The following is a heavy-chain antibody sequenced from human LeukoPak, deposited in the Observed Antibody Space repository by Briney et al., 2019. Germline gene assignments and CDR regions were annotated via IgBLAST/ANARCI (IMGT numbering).Heavy chain of an antibody. CDR2: INHSGST. CDR3: ASRSYSGRPRAFDI. V-gene: IGHV4-34*01. Sequence: SETLSLTCAVSGGSFSGYYWSWIRQPPGKGLEWIGEINHSGSTNYNPSLKSRVTISVDTSKNQFSMKLSSVTAADTAVYYWASRSYSGRPRAFDIWGQGTMVTVSS. D-gene: IGHD1-26*01. CDR1: GGSFSGYY. J-gene: IGHJ3*02.